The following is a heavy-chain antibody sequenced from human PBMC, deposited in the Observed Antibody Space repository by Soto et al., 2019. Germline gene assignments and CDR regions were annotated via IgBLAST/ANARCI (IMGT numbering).Heavy chain of an antibody. Sequence: EVQLVESGGGLVQPGRSLRLSCTASGFTFDEYAMHWVRQPLGKGLEWVSGTTWNSDIIAYADSVKGHFTISRDNAKNSLYLQMNSLRAEDTALYYCVRVNASCPYYSGMDVWGQGTTVTFSS. CDR3: VRVNASCPYYSGMDV. J-gene: IGHJ6*02. CDR2: TTWNSDII. CDR1: GFTFDEYA. D-gene: IGHD2-2*01. V-gene: IGHV3-9*01.